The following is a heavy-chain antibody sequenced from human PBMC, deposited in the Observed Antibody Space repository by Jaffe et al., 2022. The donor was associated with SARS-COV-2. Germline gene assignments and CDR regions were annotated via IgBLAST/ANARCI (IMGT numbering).Heavy chain of an antibody. D-gene: IGHD6-13*01. CDR3: ARHWAAGTPSLDY. J-gene: IGHJ4*02. CDR1: GGSISGSY. V-gene: IGHV4-59*08. CDR2: IYYSGSA. Sequence: QVQLQESGPGLVKPSETLSLTCTVSGGSISGSYWSWIRQPPGKGLEWIGYIYYSGSADYSPSLESRVTISVDTSKNQFSLKMTSATAADTAVYYCARHWAAGTPSLDYWGRGILVTVSS.